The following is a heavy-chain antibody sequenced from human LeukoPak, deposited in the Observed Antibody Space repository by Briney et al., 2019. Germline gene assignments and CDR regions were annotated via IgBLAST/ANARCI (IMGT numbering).Heavy chain of an antibody. Sequence: GGSLRLSCAASGFTVSSNYMSWVRQAPGKGLEWVSVIYSGGSTYYADSVKGRFTISRDNSKNTLYLQMNSLRAEDTAVYYCARDHFLDSGYDYDYYYGMDVWGQGTTVTVSS. D-gene: IGHD5-12*01. V-gene: IGHV3-53*01. J-gene: IGHJ6*02. CDR1: GFTVSSNY. CDR2: IYSGGST. CDR3: ARDHFLDSGYDYDYYYGMDV.